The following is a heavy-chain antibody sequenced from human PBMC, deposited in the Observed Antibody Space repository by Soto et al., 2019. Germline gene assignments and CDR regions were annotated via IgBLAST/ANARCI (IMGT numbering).Heavy chain of an antibody. D-gene: IGHD3-3*01. Sequence: SETLSLTCAVYGGSFSGYYWSWIRQPPGKGLEWIGEINHSGSTNYNPSLKSRVTISVDTSKNQFSLKLSSVTAADTAVYYCARTYDFWSGYDYYGMDVWGQGTTVTVSS. J-gene: IGHJ6*02. CDR2: INHSGST. V-gene: IGHV4-34*01. CDR3: ARTYDFWSGYDYYGMDV. CDR1: GGSFSGYY.